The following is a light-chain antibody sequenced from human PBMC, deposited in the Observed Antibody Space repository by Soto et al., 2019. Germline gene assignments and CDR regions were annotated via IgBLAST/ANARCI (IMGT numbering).Light chain of an antibody. J-gene: IGLJ1*01. CDR3: SSYAGSNNYV. Sequence: QSVLTQPPSASGSPGQSVTISCTGTSSDVGGYYSVSWYQQHPGKAPKLMIYEVTRRPSGVPDRFSGSKSGSTASLTLSGLQAEDEADYYCSSYAGSNNYVFGTGTKVTVL. CDR1: SSDVGGYYS. CDR2: EVT. V-gene: IGLV2-8*01.